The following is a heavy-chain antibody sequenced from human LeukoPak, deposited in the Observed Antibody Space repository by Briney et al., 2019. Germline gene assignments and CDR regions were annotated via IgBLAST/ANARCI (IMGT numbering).Heavy chain of an antibody. CDR2: INPAGGST. D-gene: IGHD4-17*01. J-gene: IGHJ4*02. CDR3: ARYNGDLTGGFVY. V-gene: IGHV1-46*01. Sequence: ASVKVSCKASGYTFTNYYIHWVRQAPGQGLEWMGIINPAGGSTGYAQKFQGRVTMTRDTSTSTVYMELSSLRSEDTAVYYCARYNGDLTGGFVYWGQGTLVTVSS. CDR1: GYTFTNYY.